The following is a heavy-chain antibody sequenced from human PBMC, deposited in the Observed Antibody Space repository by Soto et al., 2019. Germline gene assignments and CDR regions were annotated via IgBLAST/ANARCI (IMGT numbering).Heavy chain of an antibody. Sequence: EVQLVESGGGVVRPGGSLRLSCAASGFTFDDYGMSWVRQAPGKGLEWVSGINWNGGSPGYADSVKGRFTISRDNAKNTLHLQMNSLRAEDTALYYCARFLGFGELLYPYYYYYYGMDVWGQGTTVTVSS. CDR3: ARFLGFGELLYPYYYYYYGMDV. CDR2: INWNGGSP. D-gene: IGHD3-10*01. J-gene: IGHJ6*02. V-gene: IGHV3-20*04. CDR1: GFTFDDYG.